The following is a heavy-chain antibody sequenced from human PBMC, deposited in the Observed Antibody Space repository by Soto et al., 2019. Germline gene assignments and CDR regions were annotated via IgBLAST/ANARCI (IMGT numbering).Heavy chain of an antibody. CDR2: IYYSGST. CDR1: GGSISSGGYY. D-gene: IGHD3-22*01. V-gene: IGHV4-31*03. J-gene: IGHJ4*02. Sequence: QVQLQESGPGLVKPSQTLSLTCTVSGGSISSGGYYWSWIRQHPGKGQEWIGYIYYSGSTYYNPSLKSRVTISVDTSKNQFSLKLSSVTAADTAVYYCARDENSGYYSYFDYWGQGTLVTVSS. CDR3: ARDENSGYYSYFDY.